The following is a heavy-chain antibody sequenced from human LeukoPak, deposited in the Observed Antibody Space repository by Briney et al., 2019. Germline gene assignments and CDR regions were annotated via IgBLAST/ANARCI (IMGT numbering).Heavy chain of an antibody. J-gene: IGHJ4*02. D-gene: IGHD3-3*02. CDR1: GFIVSTNY. Sequence: PGGSLRLSCAASGFIVSTNYMTWVRQAPGKGLEWVSVIHNGGSTYYADSVKGRFTLSTDNSKNMLYLQMNSLRVEDTAVYYCASLARDYWGPGTLVTVSS. CDR3: ASLARDY. V-gene: IGHV3-53*01. CDR2: IHNGGST.